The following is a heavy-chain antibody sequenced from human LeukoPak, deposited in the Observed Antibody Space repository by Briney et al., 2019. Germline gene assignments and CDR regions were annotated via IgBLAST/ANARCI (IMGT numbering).Heavy chain of an antibody. Sequence: ASVRVSCKASGYTFTSYGISWVRQAPGQGLEWMGWISAYNGNTNYAQKLQGRVTMTTDTSTSTAYMELRSLRSGDTAVYYCARDPYDSSGYLFDPWGQGTLVTVSS. V-gene: IGHV1-18*01. J-gene: IGHJ5*02. D-gene: IGHD3-22*01. CDR1: GYTFTSYG. CDR2: ISAYNGNT. CDR3: ARDPYDSSGYLFDP.